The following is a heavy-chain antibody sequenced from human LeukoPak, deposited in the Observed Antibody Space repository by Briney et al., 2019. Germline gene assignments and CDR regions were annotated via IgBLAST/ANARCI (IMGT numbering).Heavy chain of an antibody. CDR2: IDHSGST. J-gene: IGHJ6*02. CDR3: ARVRTRYCSGGSCYYNYYYYYGMDV. Sequence: PETLSLTCAVYGGSFSGYYWSWIRQPPGKGLEWIGEIDHSGSTNYNPSLKSRVTISVDTSKNQFSLKLSSVTAADTAVYYCARVRTRYCSGGSCYYNYYYYYGMDVWGQGTTVTVSS. V-gene: IGHV4-34*01. CDR1: GGSFSGYY. D-gene: IGHD2-15*01.